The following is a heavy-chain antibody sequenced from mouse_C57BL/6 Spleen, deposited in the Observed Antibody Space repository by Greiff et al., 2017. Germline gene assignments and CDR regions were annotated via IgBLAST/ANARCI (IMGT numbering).Heavy chain of an antibody. D-gene: IGHD1-1*01. V-gene: IGHV3-6*01. CDR3: AKNNYGSSWYFDV. J-gene: IGHJ1*03. Sequence: EVQLVESGPGLVKPSQSLSLTCSVTGYSITSGYYWNWIRQFPGNKLEWMGYISYDGSNNYNPSLKNRISITRDTSKNQFFLKLNSVTTEDTATYYCAKNNYGSSWYFDVWGTGTTVTVSS. CDR1: GYSITSGYY. CDR2: ISYDGSN.